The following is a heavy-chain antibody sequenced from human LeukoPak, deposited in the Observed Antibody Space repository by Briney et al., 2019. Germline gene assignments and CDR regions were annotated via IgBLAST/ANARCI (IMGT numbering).Heavy chain of an antibody. CDR3: ARDQSITIFGVAISLYYYGMDV. V-gene: IGHV1-18*01. D-gene: IGHD3-3*01. J-gene: IGHJ6*02. CDR2: ISAYNGNT. CDR1: GYTFTSHG. Sequence: ASVKVSCKASGYTFTSHGISWVRQAPGQGLEWMGWISAYNGNTNYAQKLQGRVTMTTDTSTSTAYMELRSLRSDDTAVYYCARDQSITIFGVAISLYYYGMDVWGQGTTVTVSS.